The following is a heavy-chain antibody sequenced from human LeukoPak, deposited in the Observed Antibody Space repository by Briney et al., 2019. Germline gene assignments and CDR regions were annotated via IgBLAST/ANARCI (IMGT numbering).Heavy chain of an antibody. CDR2: IYYSGST. V-gene: IGHV4-4*07. CDR1: GGSFSDYY. Sequence: PSETLSLTCTVSGGSFSDYYWSWIRQPAGKGLEWIGRIYYSGSTYYNPSLKSRVTISVDTSKNQFSLKLSSVTAADTAVYYCARLAGGDSSGYIPIPFDYWGQGTLVTVSS. CDR3: ARLAGGDSSGYIPIPFDY. D-gene: IGHD3-22*01. J-gene: IGHJ4*02.